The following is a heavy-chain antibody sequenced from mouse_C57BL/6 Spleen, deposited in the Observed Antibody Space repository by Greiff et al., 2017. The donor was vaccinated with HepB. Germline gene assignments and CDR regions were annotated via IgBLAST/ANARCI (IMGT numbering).Heavy chain of an antibody. CDR1: GFTFSSYA. J-gene: IGHJ1*03. V-gene: IGHV5-4*01. CDR3: ARDRGYGSSHWYFDV. D-gene: IGHD1-1*01. Sequence: EVKVVESGGGLVKPGGSLKLSCAASGFTFSSYAMSWVRQTPDKRLEWVATISDGGSYTYYPDNVKGRFTISRDNAKNNLYLQMSHLKSEDTAMYYCARDRGYGSSHWYFDVWGTGTTVTVAS. CDR2: ISDGGSYT.